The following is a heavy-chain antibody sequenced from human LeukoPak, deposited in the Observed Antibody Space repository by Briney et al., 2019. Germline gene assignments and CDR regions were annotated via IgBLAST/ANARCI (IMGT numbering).Heavy chain of an antibody. J-gene: IGHJ4*02. Sequence: SETLSLTCAVYGGSFSGYYWGWIRQPPGKGLEWIGEINHSGSTNYNPSLKSRVTISVDTSKNQFSLKLSSVTAADTAVYYCARGFTYYYDSSGYYLDCWGQGTLVTVSS. V-gene: IGHV4-34*01. D-gene: IGHD3-22*01. CDR3: ARGFTYYYDSSGYYLDC. CDR1: GGSFSGYY. CDR2: INHSGST.